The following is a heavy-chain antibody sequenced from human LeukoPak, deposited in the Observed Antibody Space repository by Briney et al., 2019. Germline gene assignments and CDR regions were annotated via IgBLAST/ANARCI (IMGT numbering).Heavy chain of an antibody. J-gene: IGHJ3*02. V-gene: IGHV3-30*04. Sequence: AGGSLRLSCAASGFTFSSYAMHWVRQAPGKGLEWVAVISYDGSNKYYADSVKGRFTISRDNSKNTLYLQMNSLRAEDTAVYYCARDVTDDVDAFDIWGQGTMVTVSS. CDR1: GFTFSSYA. CDR2: ISYDGSNK. D-gene: IGHD3-16*01. CDR3: ARDVTDDVDAFDI.